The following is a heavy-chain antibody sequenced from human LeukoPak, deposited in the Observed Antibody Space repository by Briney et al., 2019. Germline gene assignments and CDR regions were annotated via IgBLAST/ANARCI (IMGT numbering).Heavy chain of an antibody. J-gene: IGHJ4*02. Sequence: GESLQISCQGSGYSFTSYWIGWVRQMPGKGLEWMGIIYPGDSDTRYSPSFQGQVTISADKSISTAYLQWSSLKASDTAMYYCARLGRVTRAAYYFDYWGQGTLVTVSS. CDR1: GYSFTSYW. D-gene: IGHD4-17*01. CDR3: ARLGRVTRAAYYFDY. CDR2: IYPGDSDT. V-gene: IGHV5-51*01.